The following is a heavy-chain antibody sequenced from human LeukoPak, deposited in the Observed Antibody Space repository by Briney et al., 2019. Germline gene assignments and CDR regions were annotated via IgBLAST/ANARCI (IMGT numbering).Heavy chain of an antibody. J-gene: IGHJ6*02. CDR2: IYYSGST. D-gene: IGHD4-17*01. Sequence: PSETLSLTCTVSGGSISSGDYYWSWIRQPPGKGLEWIGYIYYSGSTYYNPSLKSRVTISVDTSKNQFSLKLSSVTAADTAVYYCARDPYGDYSYYYYYGMDVWGQGTTVTASS. CDR3: ARDPYGDYSYYYYYGMDV. V-gene: IGHV4-30-4*01. CDR1: GGSISSGDYY.